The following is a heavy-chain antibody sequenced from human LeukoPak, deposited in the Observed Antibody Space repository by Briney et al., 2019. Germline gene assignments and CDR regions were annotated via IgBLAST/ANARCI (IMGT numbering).Heavy chain of an antibody. CDR3: ARRYCSGGSCYHFDY. V-gene: IGHV4-39*07. D-gene: IGHD2-15*01. CDR1: GGSISSSSYY. Sequence: SETLSLTCTVSGGSISSSSYYWGWIRQPPGKGLEWIGSIYYSGSTYYNPSLKSRVTISVDTSKNQFSLKLSSVTAADTAVYYCARRYCSGGSCYHFDYWGQGTLVTVSS. J-gene: IGHJ4*02. CDR2: IYYSGST.